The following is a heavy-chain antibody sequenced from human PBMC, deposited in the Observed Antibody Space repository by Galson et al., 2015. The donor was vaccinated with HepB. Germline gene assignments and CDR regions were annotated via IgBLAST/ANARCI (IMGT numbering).Heavy chain of an antibody. CDR3: ARLKAVAAAGAGYLDY. CDR2: IDLDDSET. CDR1: GLSSGTNW. J-gene: IGHJ4*02. V-gene: IGHV5-51*03. Sequence: SGAEGTKPGESLRISCKVSGLSSGTNWIAWVRQMPEKGLELMGIIDLDDSETRYSPSFEGQVTISADGSIDTAYLQWSSLKASDSAIYFCARLKAVAAAGAGYLDYWGQGALITVSS. D-gene: IGHD6-13*01.